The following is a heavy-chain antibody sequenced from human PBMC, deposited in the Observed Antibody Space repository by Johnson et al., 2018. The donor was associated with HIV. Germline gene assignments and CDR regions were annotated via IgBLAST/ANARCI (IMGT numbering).Heavy chain of an antibody. V-gene: IGHV3-53*01. J-gene: IGHJ3*02. CDR3: ARACRDGYTCDVFDI. CDR1: GFTVSSNY. CDR2: IYSGGSK. Sequence: VQLVESGGGLIQHGGSLRLSCAASGFTVSSNYMSWVRQAPGKGLEWVSVIYSGGSKDYADSVNGRFTISRDNSKNTLYLQMNSLRAEDTAVYYCARACRDGYTCDVFDIWGQGTLVTVSS. D-gene: IGHD5-24*01.